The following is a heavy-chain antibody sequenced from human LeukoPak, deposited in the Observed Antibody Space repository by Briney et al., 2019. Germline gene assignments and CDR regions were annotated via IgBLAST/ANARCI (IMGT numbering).Heavy chain of an antibody. CDR2: ISGDGGRT. D-gene: IGHD3-22*01. CDR1: GFTFADHA. CDR3: AKDIKSYYDSSAYDY. Sequence: GGPLRLSCAASGFTFADHAMHWVRQAPGKGLEWVSLISGDGGRTHYGDSVKGRFTISRDNSKNSLYLQMNSLRTEDTALYYCAKDIKSYYDSSAYDYWGQGTLVSVSS. J-gene: IGHJ4*02. V-gene: IGHV3-43*02.